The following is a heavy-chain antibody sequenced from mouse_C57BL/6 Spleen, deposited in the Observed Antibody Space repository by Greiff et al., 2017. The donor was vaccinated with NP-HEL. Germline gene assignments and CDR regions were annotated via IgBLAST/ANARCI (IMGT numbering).Heavy chain of an antibody. J-gene: IGHJ2*01. V-gene: IGHV1-15*01. CDR1: GYTFTDYE. Sequence: QVQLQQSGAELVRPGASVTLSCKASGYTFTDYEMHWVKQTPVHGLEWIGAIDPETGGTAYNQKFKGKAILTADKSSSTAYMELRSLTSEDSAVYYCTREGLRGYYFDYWGQGTTLTVSS. CDR2: IDPETGGT. D-gene: IGHD2-4*01. CDR3: TREGLRGYYFDY.